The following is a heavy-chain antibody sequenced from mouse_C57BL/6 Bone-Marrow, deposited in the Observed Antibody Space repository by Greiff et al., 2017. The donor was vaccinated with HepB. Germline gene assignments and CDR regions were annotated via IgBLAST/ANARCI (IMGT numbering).Heavy chain of an antibody. CDR3: AIHYYGSSPFAY. V-gene: IGHV1-55*01. D-gene: IGHD1-1*01. CDR1: GYTFTSYW. J-gene: IGHJ3*01. CDR2: IYPGSGST. Sequence: QVQLQQPGAELVKPGASVKMSCKASGYTFTSYWITWVKQRPGQGLEWIGDIYPGSGSTNYNEKFKSKATLTVDTSSSTAYMQLSSLTSEDSAVYYCAIHYYGSSPFAYWGQGNLVTVSA.